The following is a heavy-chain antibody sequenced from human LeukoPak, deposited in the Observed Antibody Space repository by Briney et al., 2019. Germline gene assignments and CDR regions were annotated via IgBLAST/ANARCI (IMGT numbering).Heavy chain of an antibody. J-gene: IGHJ6*03. Sequence: SETLSLTCAVSGGSISSGSYYWSWIRQPAGKGLEWIGRIYTSGSTNYNPSLKSRVTISVDTSKNQFSLKLSSVTAADTAVYYCARRGYSSSWNYYYMDVWGKGPTVTVSS. CDR3: ARRGYSSSWNYYYMDV. V-gene: IGHV4-61*02. D-gene: IGHD6-13*01. CDR1: GGSISSGSYY. CDR2: IYTSGST.